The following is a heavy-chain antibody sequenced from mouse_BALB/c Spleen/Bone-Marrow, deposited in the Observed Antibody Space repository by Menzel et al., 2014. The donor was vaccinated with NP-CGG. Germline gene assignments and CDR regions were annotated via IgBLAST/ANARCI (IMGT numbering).Heavy chain of an antibody. D-gene: IGHD2-14*01. CDR1: GFTFTDYY. CDR2: IRNKANGYTT. V-gene: IGHV7-3*02. Sequence: EVMLVESGGGLVQPGDSLRLSCAISGFTFTDYYMSWVRQPPGKALEWLGFIRNKANGYTTEYSASVKGRFTISRDKSQSILYLQKNTLRAEDSATYCCARDVYKYNSCKFDGWGAGTTVTVSS. J-gene: IGHJ1*01. CDR3: ARDVYKYNSCKFDG.